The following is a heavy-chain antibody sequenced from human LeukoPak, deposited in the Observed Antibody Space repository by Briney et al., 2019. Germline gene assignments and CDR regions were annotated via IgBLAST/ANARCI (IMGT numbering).Heavy chain of an antibody. CDR1: GGSMSSYY. Sequence: SETLSLTCIVSGGSMSSYYWSWIRQPPGKGLEYIGYIYYTGSTYYNPSLKSRVTISVDTSKNQFSLRLSSVTAADTAVYYCTRDATAGNFDYWGQGTLVTVSS. V-gene: IGHV4-59*01. J-gene: IGHJ4*02. CDR3: TRDATAGNFDY. CDR2: IYYTGST. D-gene: IGHD6-13*01.